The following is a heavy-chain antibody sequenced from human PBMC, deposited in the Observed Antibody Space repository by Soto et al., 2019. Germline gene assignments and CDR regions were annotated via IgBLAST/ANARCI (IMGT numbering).Heavy chain of an antibody. CDR1: GFSLSTTGVG. Sequence: SGPTLVNPTQTLTLTCTFSGFSLSTTGVGVGWIRQPPGKALEWLALIYWDDDKRYNPSLKSRLTITKDTSKNQVVLTMTNMDPVDTATYYCVQSRCGGDCLQSYFSLSYDGLDVWAQGTTVTVS. D-gene: IGHD2-21*02. V-gene: IGHV2-5*02. J-gene: IGHJ6*02. CDR3: VQSRCGGDCLQSYFSLSYDGLDV. CDR2: IYWDDDK.